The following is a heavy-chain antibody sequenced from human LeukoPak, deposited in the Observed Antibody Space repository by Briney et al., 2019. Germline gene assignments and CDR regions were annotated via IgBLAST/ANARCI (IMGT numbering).Heavy chain of an antibody. D-gene: IGHD6-19*01. J-gene: IGHJ4*02. Sequence: GGSLRLSCAASGFTFSDYAMSWVRQAPGKGLEWVSTISGTRGDTNYADSVKGRFTISRDNSKNTLYLQMNSLRADDTAVYYCAKSAAVAGKVRFDYWGQGTLVTVSS. CDR3: AKSAAVAGKVRFDY. V-gene: IGHV3-23*01. CDR1: GFTFSDYA. CDR2: ISGTRGDT.